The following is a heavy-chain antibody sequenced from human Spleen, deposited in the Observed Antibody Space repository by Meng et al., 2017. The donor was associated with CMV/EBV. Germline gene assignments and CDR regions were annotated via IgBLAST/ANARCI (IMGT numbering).Heavy chain of an antibody. CDR3: ARVSGGYHYGTFDY. Sequence: VSRNSAAWHWIRQSPSRGLEWLGKTYHRSEWYNDYAVSVKSRVTINPDTSKNQISLQLKSVTPEDTAVYYCARVSGGYHYGTFDYWGQGTLVTVSS. CDR1: VSRNSAA. V-gene: IGHV6-1*01. CDR2: TYHRSEWYN. D-gene: IGHD5-18*01. J-gene: IGHJ4*02.